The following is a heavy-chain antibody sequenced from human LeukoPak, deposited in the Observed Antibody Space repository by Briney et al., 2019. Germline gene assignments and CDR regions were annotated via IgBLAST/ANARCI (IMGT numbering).Heavy chain of an antibody. J-gene: IGHJ5*02. CDR3: ARDRRPIAARSANWFDP. CDR2: INPNSGGT. Sequence: ASVKVSCKASGYTFTGYYMHWVRQAPGQGLEWMGWINPNSGGTNYAQKFRGRVTMTRDTSISTAYMELSRLRSDDTAVYYCARDRRPIAARSANWFDPWGQGTLVTVSS. D-gene: IGHD6-6*01. V-gene: IGHV1-2*02. CDR1: GYTFTGYY.